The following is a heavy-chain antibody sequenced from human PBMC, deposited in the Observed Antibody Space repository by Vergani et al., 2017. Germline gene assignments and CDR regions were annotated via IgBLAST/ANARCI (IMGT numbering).Heavy chain of an antibody. CDR3: TRHLPSGDGACLHFDH. J-gene: IGHJ4*02. Sequence: EVMLVQSGAEVKKPGESLKISCKYSESSFISNEIAWVRQMSGKGLQWMGNINPIDSKIAYSPSFQGQAIMSLDKSITTAYLQWRSLKASDTAIYYCTRHLPSGDGACLHFDHWGQGTQVTVSS. CDR2: INPIDSKI. D-gene: IGHD2-21*01. CDR1: ESSFISNE. V-gene: IGHV5-51*01.